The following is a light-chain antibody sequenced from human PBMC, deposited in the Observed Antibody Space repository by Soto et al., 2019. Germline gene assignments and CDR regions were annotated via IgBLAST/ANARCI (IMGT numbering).Light chain of an antibody. Sequence: QSALTQPASVSGSPGQSITISCTGTSSDVGSYNLVSWYQQHPGKAPKLMIYEGSKRPSGVSNRFSGSKSGNTASLTISGLQAEDEADYYCCSYAGSSTLGVLGGGTKVTVL. CDR1: SSDVGSYNL. J-gene: IGLJ2*01. CDR2: EGS. CDR3: CSYAGSSTLGV. V-gene: IGLV2-23*01.